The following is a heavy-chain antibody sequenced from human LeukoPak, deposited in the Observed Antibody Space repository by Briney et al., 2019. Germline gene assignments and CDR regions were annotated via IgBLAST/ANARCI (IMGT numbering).Heavy chain of an antibody. J-gene: IGHJ3*02. D-gene: IGHD1-26*01. CDR1: GDSISSNSTT. Sequence: SQTLSLTCAISGDSISSNSTTWNCIRQSPSRGLEWLGRTYSRSKWYNEYAVSVRSRITINPDTSKNQFSLQLNSVTPEDTAVYYCARVGGHSGTYYDGFDIWGQGTMVTVSS. V-gene: IGHV6-1*01. CDR2: TYSRSKWYN. CDR3: ARVGGHSGTYYDGFDI.